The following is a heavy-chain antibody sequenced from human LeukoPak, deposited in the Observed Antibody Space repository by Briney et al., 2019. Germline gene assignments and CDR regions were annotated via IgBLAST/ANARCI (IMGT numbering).Heavy chain of an antibody. D-gene: IGHD2-2*02. Sequence: SETLSLTCAVYGGSFSGYYWSWIRQPPGKGLEWIGEINHSGSTNYNPSLKNRVTISVDTSKNQFSLKLSSVTAADTAVYYCARVGWRGAVVVPAAIRRGGFDYWGQGTLVTVSS. J-gene: IGHJ4*02. V-gene: IGHV4-34*01. CDR3: ARVGWRGAVVVPAAIRRGGFDY. CDR2: INHSGST. CDR1: GGSFSGYY.